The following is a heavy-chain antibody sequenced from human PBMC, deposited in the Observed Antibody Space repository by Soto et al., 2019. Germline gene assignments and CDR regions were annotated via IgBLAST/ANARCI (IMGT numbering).Heavy chain of an antibody. J-gene: IGHJ4*02. D-gene: IGHD3-9*01. CDR3: AREGYYDILSGQEGLDY. V-gene: IGHV3-33*01. Sequence: GGSLRLSCAASGFTFRTYGMHWVRQAPGMGLEWVAGIWYDGSNQYYADSVKGRFTISRDNSKNTLYLQMNSLRAEDTAVYYCAREGYYDILSGQEGLDYWGQGTLVTVSS. CDR1: GFTFRTYG. CDR2: IWYDGSNQ.